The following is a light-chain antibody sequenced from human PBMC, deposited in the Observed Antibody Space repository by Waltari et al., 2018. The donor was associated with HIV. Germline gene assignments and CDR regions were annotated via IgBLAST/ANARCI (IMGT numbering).Light chain of an antibody. CDR2: AVS. CDR1: NSDLADYNY. CDR3: SSYTSTITVV. V-gene: IGLV2-14*01. Sequence: QSALTQPASVSGSPAPSVTISCPGTNSDLADYNYFSWYQQHPGKAPKLIIFAVSNRPSGVSNRFSGSKSGNTASLTISGLQAEDEADYYCSSYTSTITVVFGGGTKVTVL. J-gene: IGLJ2*01.